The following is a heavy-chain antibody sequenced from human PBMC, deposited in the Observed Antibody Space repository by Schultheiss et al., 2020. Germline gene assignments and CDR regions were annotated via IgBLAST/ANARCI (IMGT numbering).Heavy chain of an antibody. V-gene: IGHV4-59*08. CDR2: IYYSGST. CDR1: GGSISSYY. D-gene: IGHD3-10*01. Sequence: SQTLSLTCTVSGGSISSYYWSWIRQPPGKGLEWIGYIYYSGSTNYNPSLKSRVTISVDTSKNQFSLKLSSVTAADTAVYYCARLSSTGDRYYFDYWGQGTLVTVYS. J-gene: IGHJ4*02. CDR3: ARLSSTGDRYYFDY.